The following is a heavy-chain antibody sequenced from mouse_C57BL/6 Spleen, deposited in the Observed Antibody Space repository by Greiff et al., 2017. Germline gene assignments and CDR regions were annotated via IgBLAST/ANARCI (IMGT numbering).Heavy chain of an antibody. D-gene: IGHD1-1*01. CDR2: ISDGGSYT. CDR3: ARDPDYYGSSPYWYFDV. V-gene: IGHV5-4*01. Sequence: EVHLVESGGGLVKPGGSLKLSCAASGFTFSSYAMSWVRQTPEKRLEWVATISDGGSYTYYPDNVKGRFTISRDNAKNNLYLQMSHLKSEDTAMYYCARDPDYYGSSPYWYFDVWGTGTTVTVSS. J-gene: IGHJ1*03. CDR1: GFTFSSYA.